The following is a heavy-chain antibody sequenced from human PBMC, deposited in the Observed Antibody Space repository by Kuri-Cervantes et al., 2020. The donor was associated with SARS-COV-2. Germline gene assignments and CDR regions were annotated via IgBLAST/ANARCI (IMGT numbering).Heavy chain of an antibody. J-gene: IGHJ4*02. V-gene: IGHV3-21*01. Sequence: GGSLRLSCAASGFTFSSYSMNWVRQAPGKGLEWVSSISSSSSYIYYADSVKGRFTISRDNAKNSLYLQMNSLRAEDTAVYYCARGALRNIVVVVAATHELDYWGQGTLVTVSS. CDR1: GFTFSSYS. D-gene: IGHD2-15*01. CDR2: ISSSSSYI. CDR3: ARGALRNIVVVVAATHELDY.